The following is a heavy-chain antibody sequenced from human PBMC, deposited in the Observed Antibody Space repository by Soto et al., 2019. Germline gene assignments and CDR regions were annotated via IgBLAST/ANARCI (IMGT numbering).Heavy chain of an antibody. V-gene: IGHV3-49*03. Sequence: GGSLRLSCITSGFTFGDYAMIWFRQAPGKGLEWVSFITSKRYGGKTEYAASVKGRFTISRDDSKSVAYLQMNSLGTDDTAVYYCSRLPPNNWGAPLDYWGQGTLVTVSS. CDR3: SRLPPNNWGAPLDY. D-gene: IGHD1-26*01. J-gene: IGHJ4*02. CDR2: ITSKRYGGKT. CDR1: GFTFGDYA.